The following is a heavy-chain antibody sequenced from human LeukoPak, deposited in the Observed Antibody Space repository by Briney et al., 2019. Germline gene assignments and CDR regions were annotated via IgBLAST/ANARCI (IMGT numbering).Heavy chain of an antibody. Sequence: GGSLRLSCAASGFTFDDYAMHWVRQTPGKGLEWVSGISWDSGDIGYADSVKGRFTISRDNSKNTLYLQMNSLRAEDTAVYYCARGHTAVTRHFDFWGQGTLVTVSS. V-gene: IGHV3-9*01. CDR1: GFTFDDYA. CDR3: ARGHTAVTRHFDF. D-gene: IGHD4-17*01. CDR2: ISWDSGDI. J-gene: IGHJ4*02.